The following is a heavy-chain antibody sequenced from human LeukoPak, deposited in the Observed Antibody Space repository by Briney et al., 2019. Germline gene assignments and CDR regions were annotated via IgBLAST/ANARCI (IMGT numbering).Heavy chain of an antibody. CDR1: GFNFTNYA. J-gene: IGHJ4*02. D-gene: IGHD6-19*01. Sequence: PGGSLRLSCAASGFNFTNYAMHWFRQAPGKGLEWVAVISFDGSYKYYANSVKGRFTIARDNSKKMLSLHMNGLRLEDTAVYYCARGQWLTPDYWGQGTLVTVSS. CDR2: ISFDGSYK. CDR3: ARGQWLTPDY. V-gene: IGHV3-30*04.